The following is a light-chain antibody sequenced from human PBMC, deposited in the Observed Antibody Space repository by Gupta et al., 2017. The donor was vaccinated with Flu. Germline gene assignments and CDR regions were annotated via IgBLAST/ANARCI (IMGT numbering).Light chain of an antibody. Sequence: DIQMTQSPSSLSASVGDRVTITCRASQSISSYLNWYQQKPGKAPKLLIYAASSLQSGVPSRFSGSGSGTXFTLTIXSLQPEDFATYYCQQSYSTLETFGXGTRLEIK. CDR2: AAS. V-gene: IGKV1-39*01. CDR3: QQSYSTLET. J-gene: IGKJ5*01. CDR1: QSISSY.